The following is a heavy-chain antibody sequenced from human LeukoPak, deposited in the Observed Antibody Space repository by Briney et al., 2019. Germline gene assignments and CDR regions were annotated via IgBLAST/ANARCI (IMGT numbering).Heavy chain of an antibody. CDR2: IYPADSST. J-gene: IGHJ3*02. CDR3: AGTEDIVSAFDI. D-gene: IGHD2-15*01. CDR1: GYSFTTYW. V-gene: IGHV5-51*01. Sequence: GESLKISCKASGYSFTTYWIGWVRQAPGKGLEWMGIIYPADSSTEYSPSFQGQVTISVDKSVNTAYLQWSRLKASDTAMYYCAGTEDIVSAFDIWGQGTMVTVSS.